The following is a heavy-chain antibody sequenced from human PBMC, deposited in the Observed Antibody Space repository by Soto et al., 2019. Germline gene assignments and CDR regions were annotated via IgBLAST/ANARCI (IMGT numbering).Heavy chain of an antibody. J-gene: IGHJ5*01. CDR2: IYKSATT. D-gene: IGHD7-27*01. V-gene: IGHV4-30-4*01. CDR3: ARGRYCLTGRCFPNWFDS. CDR1: GDSISNLDYF. Sequence: TLSLTCSVSGDSISNLDYFWAWIREPPGQALEYIGYIYKSATTYYNPSFESRVAISVDTSKSQFSLNVTSVTAADTAVYFCARGRYCLTGRCFPNWFDSWGQGALVTVSS.